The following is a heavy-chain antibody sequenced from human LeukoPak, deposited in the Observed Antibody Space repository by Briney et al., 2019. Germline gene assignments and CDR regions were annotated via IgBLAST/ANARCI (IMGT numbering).Heavy chain of an antibody. J-gene: IGHJ4*02. CDR3: ARGRNSRLARILTGYFDGALQLEAAALDY. D-gene: IGHD3-9*01. Sequence: SQTLSLTCTVSGGSISSGSYYWSWIRQPAGQGLEYIGRMYTSGSTNYNPSLKSRVIISVDTSKNQFSLKLSSVTAADTAVYYCARGRNSRLARILTGYFDGALQLEAAALDYWGQETLVTVSS. CDR2: MYTSGST. CDR1: GGSISSGSYY. V-gene: IGHV4-61*02.